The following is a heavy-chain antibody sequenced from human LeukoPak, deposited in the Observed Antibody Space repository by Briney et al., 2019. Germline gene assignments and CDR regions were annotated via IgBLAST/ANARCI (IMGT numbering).Heavy chain of an antibody. D-gene: IGHD1-1*01. Sequence: SVKVSCKASGGTFSSYAISWVRQAPGQGLEWMGRIIPILGIANYAQKFQGRVTITADKSTSTAYMELSSLRSEDTAVYYCARSPMAGTTPLEATYYFDYWGQGTLVTVSS. J-gene: IGHJ4*02. V-gene: IGHV1-69*04. CDR2: IIPILGIA. CDR1: GGTFSSYA. CDR3: ARSPMAGTTPLEATYYFDY.